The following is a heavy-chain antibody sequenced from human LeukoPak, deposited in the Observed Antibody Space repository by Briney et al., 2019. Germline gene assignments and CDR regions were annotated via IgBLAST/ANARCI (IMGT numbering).Heavy chain of an antibody. CDR2: IYSGGST. CDR1: GFTVSSNY. V-gene: IGHV3-53*01. D-gene: IGHD3-10*01. J-gene: IGHJ4*02. CDR3: AREAADYYGSGSYFDY. Sequence: GGSLRLSCAASGFTVSSNYMSWVRQAPGKGLEWVSVIYSGGSTYYADSVKGRFTISRDNSKNTLYLQMNSLRAEDTAVYYCAREAADYYGSGSYFDYWGQGTLVTVSS.